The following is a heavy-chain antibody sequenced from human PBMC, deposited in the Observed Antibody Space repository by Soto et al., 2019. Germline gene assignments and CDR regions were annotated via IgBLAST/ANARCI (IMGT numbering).Heavy chain of an antibody. J-gene: IGHJ4*02. Sequence: PSETLSLTCTVSGGSISSGDYYWSWIRQPPGKGLEWIGYIYYSGSTYYNPSLKSRVTISVDTSKNQFSLKLSSVTAADTAVYYCARDSGSGWYDYWGQGTLVTVSS. CDR3: ARDSGSGWYDY. D-gene: IGHD6-19*01. CDR2: IYYSGST. CDR1: GGSISSGDYY. V-gene: IGHV4-30-4*01.